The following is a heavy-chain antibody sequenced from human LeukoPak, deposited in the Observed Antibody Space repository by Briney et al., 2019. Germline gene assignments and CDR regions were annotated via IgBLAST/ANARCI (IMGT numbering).Heavy chain of an antibody. CDR1: GYSFTSYW. CDR3: ARVSHCGGDCPDAFDI. V-gene: IGHV5-51*01. CDR2: IYPGDSDT. Sequence: GESLKISCKGSGYSFTSYWIGWVRQMPGKGLEWMGIIYPGDSDTRYSPSFQGQVTISADKSISTAYLQWSSLKASDTAMYYCARVSHCGGDCPDAFDIWGQGTMVTVSS. D-gene: IGHD2-21*02. J-gene: IGHJ3*02.